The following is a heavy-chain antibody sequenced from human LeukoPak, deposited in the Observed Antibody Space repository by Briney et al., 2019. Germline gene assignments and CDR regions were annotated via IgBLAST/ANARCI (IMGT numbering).Heavy chain of an antibody. CDR1: GFTFSSYA. Sequence: GGSLRLSCAASGFTFSSYAMSWVRQAPGKGLEWVSAISGSGGSTYYADSVKGRFTISRDNSKNTLYLQMNSLRAEDTAVYYCAKRAGIVGATMGHYFDYWGQGTLVTVSS. CDR2: ISGSGGST. V-gene: IGHV3-23*01. CDR3: AKRAGIVGATMGHYFDY. J-gene: IGHJ4*02. D-gene: IGHD1-26*01.